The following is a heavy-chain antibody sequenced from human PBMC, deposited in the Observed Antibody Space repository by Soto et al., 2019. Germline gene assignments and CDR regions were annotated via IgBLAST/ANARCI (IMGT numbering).Heavy chain of an antibody. CDR2: IRGSYI. Sequence: PGGSLRLSGAASGLTFSSSGMSWVRQAPGKGLEWGSGIRGSYIGYADSVKGRFTISRDNSRNTLYLEMNSLRAEDTAVYYCATHTRTLGDGGQGSLVTV. CDR1: GLTFSSSG. J-gene: IGHJ4*02. V-gene: IGHV3-23*01. CDR3: ATHTRTLGD.